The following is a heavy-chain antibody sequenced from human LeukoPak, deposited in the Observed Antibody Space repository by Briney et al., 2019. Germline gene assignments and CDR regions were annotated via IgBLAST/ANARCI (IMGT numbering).Heavy chain of an antibody. CDR3: ARGRVXTXXPLFXY. D-gene: IGHD2-15*01. Sequence: GGSLRLSCAASGFTFSSYAMHWVRQAPGKGLEWVAVISYDGSNKYYADSVKGRFTISRDNSKNTLYLQMNRLRAEDTAVYYCARGRVXTXXPLFXYWGXXTLVTV. CDR1: GFTFSSYA. V-gene: IGHV3-30-3*01. J-gene: IGHJ4*02. CDR2: ISYDGSNK.